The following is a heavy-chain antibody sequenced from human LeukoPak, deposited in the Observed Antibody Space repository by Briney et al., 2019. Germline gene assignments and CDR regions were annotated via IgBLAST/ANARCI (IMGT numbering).Heavy chain of an antibody. CDR1: GFTVSSNY. J-gene: IGHJ6*03. Sequence: PGGSLRLSCAASGFTVSSNYMSWVRQAPGKGLEWVSVIYSGASTYYADSVKGRFTISRDNSNNTLYLQMNSLRAEGTAVYFCARGGGSSTNYYYYMDVWGRGTTVTVSS. V-gene: IGHV3-53*01. CDR2: IYSGAST. CDR3: ARGGGSSTNYYYYMDV. D-gene: IGHD6-13*01.